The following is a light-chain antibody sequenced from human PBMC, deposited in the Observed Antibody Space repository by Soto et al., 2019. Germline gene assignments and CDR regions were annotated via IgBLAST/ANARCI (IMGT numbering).Light chain of an antibody. Sequence: EIGLTQSPGTLSLSPGERATLSCRASQSVSSSYLAWYQQKPGQALRLLIYGASSRATGIPDRFSGSGSGTDFTLTISRLEPEDFAVNYCQQYGSSSFTFGPGTKVDIK. CDR3: QQYGSSSFT. V-gene: IGKV3-20*01. CDR1: QSVSSSY. J-gene: IGKJ3*01. CDR2: GAS.